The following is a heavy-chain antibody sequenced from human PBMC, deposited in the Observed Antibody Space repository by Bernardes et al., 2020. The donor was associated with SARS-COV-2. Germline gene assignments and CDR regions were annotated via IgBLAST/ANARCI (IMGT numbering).Heavy chain of an antibody. CDR3: AREGWTAARPSYYYYGMDV. D-gene: IGHD6-6*01. CDR2: IIPIFGTA. J-gene: IGHJ6*02. V-gene: IGHV1-69*13. CDR1: GGTFSSYA. Sequence: SVKVSCKASGGTFSSYAISWVRQAPGQGLEWMGGIIPIFGTANYAQKFQGRVTITADESTSTAYMELSSLRSEDTAVYYCAREGWTAARPSYYYYGMDVWGQGTTVTVSS.